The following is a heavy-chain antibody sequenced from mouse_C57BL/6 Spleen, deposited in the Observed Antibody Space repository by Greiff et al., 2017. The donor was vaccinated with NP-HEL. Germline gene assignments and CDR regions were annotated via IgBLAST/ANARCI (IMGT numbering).Heavy chain of an antibody. D-gene: IGHD4-1*01. Sequence: QVQLQQSGAELVRPGTSVKVSCKASGYAFTNYLIEWVKQRPGQGLEWIGVINPGSGGTNYNEKFKGKATLTADKSSSTAYMQLSSLTSEDSAVYVCAREETGPFYAMDYWGQGTSVTVSS. J-gene: IGHJ4*01. V-gene: IGHV1-54*01. CDR3: AREETGPFYAMDY. CDR1: GYAFTNYL. CDR2: INPGSGGT.